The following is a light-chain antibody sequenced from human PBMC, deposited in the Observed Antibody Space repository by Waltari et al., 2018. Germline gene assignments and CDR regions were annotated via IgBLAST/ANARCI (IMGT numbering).Light chain of an antibody. Sequence: QSALTQPASVSGSPGQSLTISCTGTSADVGHFDYVSWYQQYPGKAPKLMIYAVSSRPSGVFDRFSGSRSGSTAALTSAGLQAEDEADYYCAVQTSRGVFGGGTKLTVL. CDR1: SADVGHFDY. J-gene: IGLJ3*02. CDR2: AVS. V-gene: IGLV2-14*03. CDR3: AVQTSRGV.